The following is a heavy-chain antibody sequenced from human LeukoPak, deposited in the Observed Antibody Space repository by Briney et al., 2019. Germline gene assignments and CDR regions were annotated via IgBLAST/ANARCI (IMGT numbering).Heavy chain of an antibody. J-gene: IGHJ4*02. V-gene: IGHV1-69*13. D-gene: IGHD3-9*01. Sequence: ASVKVSCKASGGTFSSYAISWVRQAPGQGLEWMGGIIPIFGTANYAQKFQGRVTITADESTSTAYMELSSLRSEDTAVYYCARWSPGDILTGFLDYWGQGTLVTVSS. CDR2: IIPIFGTA. CDR3: ARWSPGDILTGFLDY. CDR1: GGTFSSYA.